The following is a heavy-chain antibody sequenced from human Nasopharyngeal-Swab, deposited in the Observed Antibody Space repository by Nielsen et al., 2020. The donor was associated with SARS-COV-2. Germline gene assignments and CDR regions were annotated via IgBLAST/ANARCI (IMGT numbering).Heavy chain of an antibody. CDR1: GFTFSGSA. CDR2: IRSKANSYAT. J-gene: IGHJ4*02. CDR3: TSPFGDTAMVFDY. Sequence: GGSLRLSCAASGFTFSGSAMHWVRQASGKGLEWVGRIRSKANSYATAYAASVKGRFTISRDDSKNTAYLQMNSLKTEDTAVYYCTSPFGDTAMVFDYWGQGTLVTVSS. V-gene: IGHV3-73*01. D-gene: IGHD5-18*01.